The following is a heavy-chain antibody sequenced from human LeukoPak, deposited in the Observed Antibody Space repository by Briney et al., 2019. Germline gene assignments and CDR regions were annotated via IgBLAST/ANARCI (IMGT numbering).Heavy chain of an antibody. CDR3: AGEPIHGDIVVVVAEATEYYFDY. J-gene: IGHJ4*02. V-gene: IGHV4-34*01. D-gene: IGHD2-15*01. Sequence: PSETLSLTCAVYGGSFSGYYWSWIRQPPGKGLEWIGEINHSGSTNYNPSLKSRVTISVDASKNQFSLKLSSVTAADTAVYYCAGEPIHGDIVVVVAEATEYYFDYWGQGTLVTVSS. CDR1: GGSFSGYY. CDR2: INHSGST.